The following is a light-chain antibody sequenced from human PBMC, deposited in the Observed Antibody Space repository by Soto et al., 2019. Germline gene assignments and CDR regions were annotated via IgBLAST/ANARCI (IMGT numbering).Light chain of an antibody. V-gene: IGLV2-14*01. CDR1: SSDVGGYKY. CDR3: TSYTNSSTLGV. Sequence: QSALTQPASVSGSPGQSITISCTGTSSDVGGYKYVSWCQRHPGKAPKLMIYEVNNRPSGVSNRFSGSKSGNTASLTISGLQTEDEADYYCTSYTNSSTLGVFGTGTKVTVL. CDR2: EVN. J-gene: IGLJ1*01.